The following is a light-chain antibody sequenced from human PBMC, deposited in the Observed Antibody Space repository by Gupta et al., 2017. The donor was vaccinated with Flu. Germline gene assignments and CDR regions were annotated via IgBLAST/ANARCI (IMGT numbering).Light chain of an antibody. Sequence: DIQVTQSPSTLSASIGDRVTITCRTSRSVVDWLAWYHQKPGKAPRLIISRATSLSEGVPSGFSGFGDGKEFTLTSRRQQDEDVGNYYCQQGYAYWTFGQGTKVEIK. J-gene: IGKJ1*01. CDR3: QQGYAYWT. V-gene: IGKV1-5*03. CDR2: RAT. CDR1: RSVVDW.